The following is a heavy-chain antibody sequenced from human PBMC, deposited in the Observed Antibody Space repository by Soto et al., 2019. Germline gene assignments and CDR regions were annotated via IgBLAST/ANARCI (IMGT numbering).Heavy chain of an antibody. CDR3: ATPYYFNH. CDR1: GFRFSGYG. V-gene: IGHV3-30*03. J-gene: IGHJ1*01. CDR2: ISDDGSYI. D-gene: IGHD3-16*01. Sequence: GGSLRLSCAASGFRFSGYGMHWVRQAPGKGLEWLAAISDDGSYIDYADSLRGRFTVSRDNARNSLYLQIDSLGVEDTAVYYCATPYYFNHWGPGTLVTVSS.